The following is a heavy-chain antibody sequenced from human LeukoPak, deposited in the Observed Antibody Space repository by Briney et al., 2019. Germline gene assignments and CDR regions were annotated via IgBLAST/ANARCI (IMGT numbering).Heavy chain of an antibody. CDR2: INPSGGTT. Sequence: GASVKVSCKASGYTFITYYMHWVRQAPGQGLEWMGIINPSGGTTNYAQKFQGRVTMTRDTSTSTVYMELSSLRSDDTAVYYCARTMLPAAPFDFWGQGTLVTVSS. CDR3: ARTMLPAAPFDF. CDR1: GYTFITYY. J-gene: IGHJ4*02. V-gene: IGHV1-46*01. D-gene: IGHD2-2*01.